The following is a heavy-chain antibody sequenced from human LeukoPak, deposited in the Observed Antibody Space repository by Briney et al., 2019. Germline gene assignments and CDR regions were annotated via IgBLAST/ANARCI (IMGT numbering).Heavy chain of an antibody. J-gene: IGHJ1*01. CDR3: ARDDIAVAGSPPAFQH. Sequence: GGSLRLSCAASGFTFSSYSMNWVRQAPGKGLEWVSSISSSSSYIYYADSVKGRFTISRDNAKNSLYLQMNSLRAEDTAVYYCARDDIAVAGSPPAFQHWGQGTLVTVSS. CDR1: GFTFSSYS. D-gene: IGHD6-19*01. V-gene: IGHV3-21*01. CDR2: ISSSSSYI.